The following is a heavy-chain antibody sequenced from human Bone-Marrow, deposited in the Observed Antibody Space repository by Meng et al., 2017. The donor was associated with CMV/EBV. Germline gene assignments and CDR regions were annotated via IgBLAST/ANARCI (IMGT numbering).Heavy chain of an antibody. D-gene: IGHD3-16*02. CDR2: INSDGSYT. Sequence: RLSGAGSGLSLSGRGMKWVRQGPGKGLVWVAHINSDGSYTNYADSVKGRFTISRDNAKNTLYLQMNSLRADDTAVYYCARGSALNDYWGQGTLVTVSS. V-gene: IGHV3-74*01. CDR1: GLSLSGRG. J-gene: IGHJ4*02. CDR3: ARGSALNDY.